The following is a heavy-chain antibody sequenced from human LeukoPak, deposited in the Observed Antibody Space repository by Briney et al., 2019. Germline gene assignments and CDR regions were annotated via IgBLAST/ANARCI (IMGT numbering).Heavy chain of an antibody. CDR3: ARDSSGSHIIDY. Sequence: GGSLRLSCAASGFTFSSYSMNWVRQAPGKGLEWVSSISSSSSYIYYADSVKGRFTISRDNAKNSLYLQMNNLRAEDTAVYYCARDSSGSHIIDYWGQGILVTVSS. J-gene: IGHJ4*02. CDR1: GFTFSSYS. D-gene: IGHD1-26*01. V-gene: IGHV3-21*01. CDR2: ISSSSSYI.